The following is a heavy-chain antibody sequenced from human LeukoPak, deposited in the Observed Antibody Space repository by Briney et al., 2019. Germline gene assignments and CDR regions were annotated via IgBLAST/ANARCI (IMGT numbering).Heavy chain of an antibody. CDR3: ATGELDGGY. CDR2: FDPEDGET. J-gene: IGHJ4*02. V-gene: IGHV1-24*01. D-gene: IGHD1-26*01. CDR1: GCTLTALS. Sequence: ASVKVSCKVSGCTLTALSMPWVRQAPGKGLEWMGGFDPEDGETIYAQKFQGRVTMTEDTSTDTAYMELSSLRSEDTAVYYCATGELDGGYWGQGTLVTVSS.